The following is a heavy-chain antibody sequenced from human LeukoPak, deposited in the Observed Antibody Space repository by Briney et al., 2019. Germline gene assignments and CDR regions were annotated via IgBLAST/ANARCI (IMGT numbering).Heavy chain of an antibody. J-gene: IGHJ4*02. CDR1: GFTFSSYG. D-gene: IGHD6-19*01. CDR2: IRYDGSNK. V-gene: IGHV3-30*02. CDR3: AKEYSSGWYRGSIYFDY. Sequence: PGGSLRLSCAASGFTFSSYGMHWVRQAPGKGLEWVAFIRYDGSNKYYADSVKGRFTISRDNSKNTLYLQMNSLRAEDTAVYYCAKEYSSGWYRGSIYFDYWGQGTLVTVSS.